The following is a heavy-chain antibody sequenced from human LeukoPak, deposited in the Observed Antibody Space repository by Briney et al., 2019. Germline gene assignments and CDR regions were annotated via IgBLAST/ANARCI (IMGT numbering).Heavy chain of an antibody. J-gene: IGHJ4*02. CDR3: ARVDTIFGVVDY. CDR2: ISYDGSNK. Sequence: GGSLRLSCAASGFTFSSYAMHWVRQAPGKGLEWVAGISYDGSNKYYADSVKGRFTISRDNSKNTLYLQMNSLRAEDTAVYYCARVDTIFGVVDYWGQGTLVTVSS. D-gene: IGHD3-3*01. CDR1: GFTFSSYA. V-gene: IGHV3-30-3*01.